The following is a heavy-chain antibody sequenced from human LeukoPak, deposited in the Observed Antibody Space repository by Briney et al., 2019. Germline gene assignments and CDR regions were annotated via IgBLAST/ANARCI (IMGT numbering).Heavy chain of an antibody. V-gene: IGHV4-59*06. D-gene: IGHD6-13*01. Sequence: PSETLSLTCTVSGGSISSYYWSWIRQHPGKGLEWVGYISYSRSTYYNPSLKSRVTMSVDTSRNQFSLKLSSVTAADTAVYYCARGYSSKTNWFDPWGQGTLVTVSS. J-gene: IGHJ5*02. CDR3: ARGYSSKTNWFDP. CDR1: GGSISSYY. CDR2: ISYSRST.